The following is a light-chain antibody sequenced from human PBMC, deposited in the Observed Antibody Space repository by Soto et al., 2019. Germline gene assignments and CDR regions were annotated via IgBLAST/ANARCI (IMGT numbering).Light chain of an antibody. CDR2: DAS. CDR1: QSVSSY. J-gene: IGKJ4*01. Sequence: EIVLTQSPGTLSSSPGERATLSCRASQSVSSYLAWYQQKPGQAPRLLIYDASNRATGIPARFSGSGSGTDFTLTISSLEPEDFAVYYCQQRSNWQLTFGGGTMVDI. V-gene: IGKV3-11*01. CDR3: QQRSNWQLT.